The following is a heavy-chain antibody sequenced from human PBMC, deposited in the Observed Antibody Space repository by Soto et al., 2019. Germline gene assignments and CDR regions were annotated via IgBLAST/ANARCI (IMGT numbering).Heavy chain of an antibody. D-gene: IGHD3-22*01. CDR1: GGTFSSYA. CDR3: ARDSGGYDGSGYYRLPWYYFDY. J-gene: IGHJ4*01. Sequence: SVKVSCKASGGTFSSYAISWVRQAPGQGLEWMGGIIPIFGTANYAQKFQGRVTITADESTSTAYMELSSLRSEDTAVYYCARDSGGYDGSGYYRLPWYYFDYWG. V-gene: IGHV1-69*13. CDR2: IIPIFGTA.